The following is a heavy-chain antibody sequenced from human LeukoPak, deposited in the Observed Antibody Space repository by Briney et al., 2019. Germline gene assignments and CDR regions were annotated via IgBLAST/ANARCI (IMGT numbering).Heavy chain of an antibody. CDR3: ARGLELRYFDWLFPAANWFDP. D-gene: IGHD3-9*01. V-gene: IGHV1-2*02. CDR2: IDPNSGGT. J-gene: IGHJ5*02. Sequence: ASVKVSCKASGYTFTGYYMHWVRQAPGQGLEWMGWIDPNSGGTNYAQKFQGRVTMTRDTSISTAYMELSRLRSDDTAVYYCARGLELRYFDWLFPAANWFDPWGQGTLVTVSS. CDR1: GYTFTGYY.